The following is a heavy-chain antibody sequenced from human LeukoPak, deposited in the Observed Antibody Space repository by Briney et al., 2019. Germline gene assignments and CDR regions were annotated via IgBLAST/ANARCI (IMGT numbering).Heavy chain of an antibody. CDR1: GGTFSSYA. Sequence: GSSVKVSCKASGGTFSSYAISWVRQAPGQGLEWMGGIIPIFGTANYAQKFQGRVTITTDKSTSTAYMELSSLRSEDTAVYYCATYRDYYGSGSSSDYWGQGTLVTVSS. J-gene: IGHJ4*02. CDR2: IIPIFGTA. CDR3: ATYRDYYGSGSSSDY. D-gene: IGHD3-10*01. V-gene: IGHV1-69*05.